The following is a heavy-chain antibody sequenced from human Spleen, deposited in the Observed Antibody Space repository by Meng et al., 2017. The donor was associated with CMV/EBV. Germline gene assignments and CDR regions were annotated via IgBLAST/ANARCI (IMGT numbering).Heavy chain of an antibody. D-gene: IGHD4/OR15-4a*01. CDR3: SRKMTITDAFDI. V-gene: IGHV4-59*01. CDR2: IYFGTNT. J-gene: IGHJ3*02. CDR1: GGSISTYY. Sequence: SETLSLTCTVSGGSISTYYWTWIRQPPGKGLEWIGYIYFGTNTNYSPSLKSRVTISVDPSRNQFSLRLTSVTAAGTAVYYCSRKMTITDAFDIWGQGKMVTVSS.